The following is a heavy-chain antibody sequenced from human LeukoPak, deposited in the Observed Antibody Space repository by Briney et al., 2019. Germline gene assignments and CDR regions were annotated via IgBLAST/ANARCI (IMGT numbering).Heavy chain of an antibody. CDR1: GFTFSSYS. V-gene: IGHV3-21*01. D-gene: IGHD6-6*01. CDR3: ARYRGSSSSVY. Sequence: GGSLRLSCAASGFTFSSYSMNWVRQAPGKGLEWVSSISSSSSYIYYADSVKGRFTISRDNAKNSLYLQINSLRAEDTAVYYCARYRGSSSSVYWGQGTLVTVSS. CDR2: ISSSSSYI. J-gene: IGHJ4*02.